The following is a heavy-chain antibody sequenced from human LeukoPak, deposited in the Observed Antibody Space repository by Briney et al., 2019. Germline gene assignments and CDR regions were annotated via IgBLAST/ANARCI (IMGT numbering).Heavy chain of an antibody. CDR1: GYTFTSYD. Sequence: EASVKVSCKASGYTFTSYDINWVRQATGQGLEWMGWMNPNSGNTGYAQKFQGRVTITRNTSISTAYMELSSLGSEDTAVYYCARGCLVPAAGYNWFDPWGQGTLVTVSS. V-gene: IGHV1-8*03. CDR2: MNPNSGNT. J-gene: IGHJ5*02. D-gene: IGHD6-13*01. CDR3: ARGCLVPAAGYNWFDP.